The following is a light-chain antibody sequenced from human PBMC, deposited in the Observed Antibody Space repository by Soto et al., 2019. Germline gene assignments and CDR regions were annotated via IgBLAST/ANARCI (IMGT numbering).Light chain of an antibody. CDR3: FSYTASDMWV. V-gene: IGLV2-11*01. CDR2: AVT. Sequence: QSVLTQPRSVSGSPGQSVTISCTGTNSDVGAYTLVSWYQQLPGKAPKLIISAVTYRPSGVPDRFSGSKSGNTASLTIPGLQTEDEADYYCFSYTASDMWVFGGGTKLTVL. J-gene: IGLJ3*02. CDR1: NSDVGAYTL.